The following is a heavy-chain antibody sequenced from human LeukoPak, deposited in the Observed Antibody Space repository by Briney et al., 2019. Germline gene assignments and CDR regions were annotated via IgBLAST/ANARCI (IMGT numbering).Heavy chain of an antibody. CDR2: IYYSGST. CDR1: GGSFSGDY. D-gene: IGHD6-19*01. V-gene: IGHV4-59*08. J-gene: IGHJ3*02. CDR3: AKYAWGWLDI. Sequence: SETLSLTCAVYGGSFSGDYWSWIRQPPGKGLELIGYIYYSGSTHYNPSLESRVTISVDTSKNQFSLRLRSVTAADTAVYYCAKYAWGWLDIWGQGTMVTVSS.